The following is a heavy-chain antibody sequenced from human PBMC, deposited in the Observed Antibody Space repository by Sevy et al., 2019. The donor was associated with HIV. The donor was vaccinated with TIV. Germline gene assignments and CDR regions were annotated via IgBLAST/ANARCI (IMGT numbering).Heavy chain of an antibody. CDR3: AREGNFEYYYYYYYGMDV. Sequence: GGSLRLSCAASGFTFSSYSMNWVRQAPGKGLEWVSYISSSSSTIYYADSVKGRFTISRDNAKNSLYLQMNSLRDEDTAVYYCAREGNFEYYYYYYYGMDVWGQGTTVTFSS. CDR1: GFTFSSYS. D-gene: IGHD1-7*01. V-gene: IGHV3-48*02. CDR2: ISSSSSTI. J-gene: IGHJ6*02.